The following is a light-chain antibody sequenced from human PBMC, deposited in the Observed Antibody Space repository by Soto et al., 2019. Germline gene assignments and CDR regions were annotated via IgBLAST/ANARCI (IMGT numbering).Light chain of an antibody. J-gene: IGKJ4*01. Sequence: DIPMTQSPSTLSGSVGDRVTITCRASQTISSYLAWYQQKPGKAPKLLIYAASALQTGVSSRFSGSGYGTDFALTISNLQPEDFATYFCQQLYSYPLTFGGGTTVEF. CDR1: QTISSY. CDR2: AAS. V-gene: IGKV1-9*01. CDR3: QQLYSYPLT.